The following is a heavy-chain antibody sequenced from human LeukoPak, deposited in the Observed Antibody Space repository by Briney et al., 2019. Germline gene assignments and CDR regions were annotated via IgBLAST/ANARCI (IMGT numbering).Heavy chain of an antibody. Sequence: QPGGSLRLSCAASGFTFSTYSMKWVRQAPGKGLEWVSYISSGSSTIYYADSVKGRFTISRDNAKNSLYLQMNSLRAEDTAVYYCAREVRQAVAGISYYYYCMDVWGKGTTVTVSS. CDR3: AREVRQAVAGISYYYYCMDV. J-gene: IGHJ6*03. CDR2: ISSGSSTI. CDR1: GFTFSTYS. D-gene: IGHD6-19*01. V-gene: IGHV3-48*04.